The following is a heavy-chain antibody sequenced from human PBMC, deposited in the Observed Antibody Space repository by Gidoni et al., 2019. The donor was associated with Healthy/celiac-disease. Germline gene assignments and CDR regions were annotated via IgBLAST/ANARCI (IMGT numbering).Heavy chain of an antibody. Sequence: EVQLVESGGGLVKPGGSLRLSCAASGFPFSSYSMNWVSQAQGKGLEWFSSISSSSSYIYYADSVKGRFTISRDNAKNSLYLQMNSLRAEDTAVYYCARDLAAAGPGDYWGQGTLVTVSS. V-gene: IGHV3-21*01. CDR2: ISSSSSYI. J-gene: IGHJ4*02. D-gene: IGHD6-13*01. CDR3: ARDLAAAGPGDY. CDR1: GFPFSSYS.